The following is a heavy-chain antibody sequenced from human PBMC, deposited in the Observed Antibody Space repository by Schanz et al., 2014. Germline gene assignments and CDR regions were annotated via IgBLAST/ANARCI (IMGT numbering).Heavy chain of an antibody. CDR1: GGSISSSSYY. Sequence: QLQLQESGPGLVKPSETLSLTCTVSGGSISSSSYYWGWIRQPPGKGLEWIGSNSGSTYYNPSLKSRVTISVDTPKNHFSLKLSSVTAADTAVYYCTRSTLWSYDVWGRGTMVIVSS. CDR2: NSGST. J-gene: IGHJ3*01. D-gene: IGHD2-21*01. V-gene: IGHV4-39*01. CDR3: TRSTLWSYDV.